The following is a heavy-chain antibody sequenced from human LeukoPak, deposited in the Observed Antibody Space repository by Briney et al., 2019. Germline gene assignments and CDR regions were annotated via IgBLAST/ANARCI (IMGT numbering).Heavy chain of an antibody. CDR2: IYTSGST. CDR3: AREYIAAAGTHFDY. D-gene: IGHD6-13*01. J-gene: IGHJ4*02. Sequence: SQTLSLTCTVSGGSISSYYWSWIQQPAGKGLEWIGRIYTSGSTNYNPSLKSRVTMSVDTSKNQFSLKLSSVTAADTAVYYCAREYIAAAGTHFDYWGQGTLVTVSS. CDR1: GGSISSYY. V-gene: IGHV4-4*07.